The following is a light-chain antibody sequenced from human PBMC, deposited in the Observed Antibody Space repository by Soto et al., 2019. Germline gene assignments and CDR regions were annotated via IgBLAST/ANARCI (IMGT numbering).Light chain of an antibody. J-gene: IGKJ5*01. Sequence: EIVITQSPATLSLSPGERATLSCRASQSVSRYLAWYAPKPGQAPRLLIYEASNRATGIPARFSGSGSGTDLTLTISSLEPEDFAAYDCQQRSNWPTITFGQGTRLEIK. V-gene: IGKV3-11*01. CDR3: QQRSNWPTIT. CDR2: EAS. CDR1: QSVSRY.